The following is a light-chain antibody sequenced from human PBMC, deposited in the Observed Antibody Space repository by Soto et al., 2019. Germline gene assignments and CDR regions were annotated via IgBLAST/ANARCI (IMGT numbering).Light chain of an antibody. CDR2: DSS. CDR1: QSVSSF. Sequence: EIVLTQSPATLSLSPGERATLSCRASQSVSSFLAWYQQKPGQAPRLLIYDSSNRATGIPARFSGSGSGTDFTLTIRSQEPEDFAVYYCQHRSNWPLTFGGGTKVEIK. CDR3: QHRSNWPLT. J-gene: IGKJ4*01. V-gene: IGKV3-11*01.